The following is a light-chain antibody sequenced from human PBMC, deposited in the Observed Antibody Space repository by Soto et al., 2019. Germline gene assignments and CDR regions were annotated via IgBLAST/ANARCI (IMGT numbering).Light chain of an antibody. Sequence: QPASVSGSPGQSITIPCTGTSNDIGAYNSVSWYQQHPGKVPKVIIYEVTNRPPGISNRFSASKSGTTASLTISGLQAEDEADYYCSSHTGINSLVFGGVTKLTVL. CDR2: EVT. J-gene: IGLJ2*01. CDR3: SSHTGINSLV. V-gene: IGLV2-14*01. CDR1: SNDIGAYNS.